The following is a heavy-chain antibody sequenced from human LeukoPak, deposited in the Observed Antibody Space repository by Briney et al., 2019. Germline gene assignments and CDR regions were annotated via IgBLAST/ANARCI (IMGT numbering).Heavy chain of an antibody. D-gene: IGHD6-13*01. CDR2: IRYDGSNK. V-gene: IGHV3-30*02. J-gene: IGHJ4*02. CDR1: GFTFSSYG. CDR3: AKDGPPRQLVPDY. Sequence: PGGSLRLSCAASGFTFSSYGMHWVRQAPGKGLEWVAFIRYDGSNKYYADSVKGRFTISRDNSKNTLYLQMNSLRAEDTAVYYCAKDGPPRQLVPDYWGQGTLVTVSS.